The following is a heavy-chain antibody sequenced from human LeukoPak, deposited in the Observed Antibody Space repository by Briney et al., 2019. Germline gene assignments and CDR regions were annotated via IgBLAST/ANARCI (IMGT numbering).Heavy chain of an antibody. V-gene: IGHV3-74*01. CDR2: INSDGSST. CDR1: GFTFSSYW. CDR3: ARDYRTYYYDSSGPDY. J-gene: IGHJ4*02. Sequence: GGSLRLSCAASGFTFSSYWMHWVRQAPAKGQVLVSRINSDGSSTSYADSVKGRFTISRANAKNTLYLQMNSLRAEDTAMYYCARDYRTYYYDSSGPDYWGQGTLVTVSS. D-gene: IGHD3-22*01.